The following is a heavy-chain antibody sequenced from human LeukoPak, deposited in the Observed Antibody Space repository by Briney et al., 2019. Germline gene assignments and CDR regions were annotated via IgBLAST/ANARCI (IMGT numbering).Heavy chain of an antibody. J-gene: IGHJ4*02. CDR3: ARLRSAAEYYFDY. Sequence: PSETLSLTCTVSGGSISSYYWSWIRQPPGKGLEYIGSIYYSGSTYYNPSLKSRVTMSVDTSKNHFSLKLTSVTAADTAVYYCARLRSAAEYYFDYWGQGTLVTVSS. D-gene: IGHD2-15*01. V-gene: IGHV4-59*04. CDR1: GGSISSYY. CDR2: IYYSGST.